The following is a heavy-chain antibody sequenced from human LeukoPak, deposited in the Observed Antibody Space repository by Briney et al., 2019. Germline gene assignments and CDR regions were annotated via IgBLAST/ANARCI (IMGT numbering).Heavy chain of an antibody. CDR3: ARQTSCSSTSCYVRAFDI. CDR2: IYYSGST. V-gene: IGHV4-59*08. D-gene: IGHD2-2*01. Sequence: NSSETLSLTCTVSGGSISSYYWSWIRQPPGKGLEWIGYIYYSGSTNYNPSLKSRVTISVDTSKNQFSLKLSSVTAADTAVYYCARQTSCSSTSCYVRAFDIWGQGTMVTVSS. J-gene: IGHJ3*02. CDR1: GGSISSYY.